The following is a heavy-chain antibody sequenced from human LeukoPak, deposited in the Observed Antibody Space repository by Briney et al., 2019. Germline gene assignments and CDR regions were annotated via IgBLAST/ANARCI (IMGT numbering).Heavy chain of an antibody. CDR1: GGSIRSSYYY. CDR3: ARGRGTGSYFYD. D-gene: IGHD3/OR15-3a*01. J-gene: IGHJ4*02. V-gene: IGHV4-39*02. CDR2: INRGGST. Sequence: SETLSLTCTVSGGSIRSSYYYWGWIRQPPGKGLEWIGEINRGGSTNYNLSLKSRVTISIDTSRNYFSLKLSSVTAADTAVYYCARGRGTGSYFYDWGQGTLVTVSS.